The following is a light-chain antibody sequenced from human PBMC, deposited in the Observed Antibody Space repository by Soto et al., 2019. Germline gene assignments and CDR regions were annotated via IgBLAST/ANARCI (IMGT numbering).Light chain of an antibody. CDR1: QSISSY. CDR2: AAS. CDR3: RESYCTPYT. J-gene: IGKJ2*01. Sequence: DIQMTQSPSSLSASVGDRVTITCRASQSISSYLNWYQQKPGKAPKLLIYAASSLQSGVPSRFSGSRSGTDVTLIICSLQPEDLATSYRRESYCTPYTFGQPKKREFK. V-gene: IGKV1-39*01.